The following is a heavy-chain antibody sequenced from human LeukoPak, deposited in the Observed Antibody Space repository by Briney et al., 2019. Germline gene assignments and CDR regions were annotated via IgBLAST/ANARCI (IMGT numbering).Heavy chain of an antibody. V-gene: IGHV4-59*08. D-gene: IGHD2-2*01. CDR1: GGSISTYY. CDR3: ARGTSALSYFDY. J-gene: IGHJ4*02. Sequence: PSETLSLTCTVSGGSISTYYWSWIRQPPGKGLEWIGYMYKSGSTNYNPSLKSRVTISVDTSKDQFSLTLSSVTAADTAVYFCARGTSALSYFDYWGQGALVTVSS. CDR2: MYKSGST.